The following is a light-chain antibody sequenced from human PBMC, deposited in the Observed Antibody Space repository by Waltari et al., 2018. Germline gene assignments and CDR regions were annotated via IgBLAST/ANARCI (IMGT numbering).Light chain of an antibody. CDR2: NVN. V-gene: IGLV2-14*01. J-gene: IGLJ2*01. Sequence: QSALTQPASLSVSPGQPITTPCTGRSTSIDGYDSVSWYRQDPGKAPKLIIHNVNKRPSGVSDRFSGSKSGNTASLTISGLQAEDEAHYFCNSYTSRSTMIFGGGTTLTV. CDR3: NSYTSRSTMI. CDR1: STSIDGYDS.